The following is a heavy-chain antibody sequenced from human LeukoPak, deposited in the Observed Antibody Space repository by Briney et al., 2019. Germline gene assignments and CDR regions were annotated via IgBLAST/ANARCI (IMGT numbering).Heavy chain of an antibody. V-gene: IGHV4-61*02. CDR3: ARGTSYRWQQLASFDS. J-gene: IGHJ4*02. Sequence: SQTLSLTCTVSGGSVSSGNYHWSWIRQSAGEGLEWIGRIYASGSTNYKPSLNSRVTISLDTSKNQFSLKLTSVTAADTAVYYCARGTSYRWQQLASFDSWGQGTLVTVPS. D-gene: IGHD6-13*01. CDR2: IYASGST. CDR1: GGSVSSGNYH.